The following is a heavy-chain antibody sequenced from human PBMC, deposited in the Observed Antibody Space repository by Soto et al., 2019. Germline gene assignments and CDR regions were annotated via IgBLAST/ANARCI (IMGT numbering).Heavy chain of an antibody. V-gene: IGHV4-31*03. CDR3: ARDRAKYYDILTGGHWFDP. CDR1: GGSISSGGYY. J-gene: IGHJ5*02. Sequence: SETLSLTCTVSGGSISSGGYYWSWIRQHPGKGLEWIGYIYYSGSTYYNPSLKSRVTVSVDTSKNQFSLKLSSVTAADTAVYYCARDRAKYYDILTGGHWFDPWGQGTLVTVSS. D-gene: IGHD3-9*01. CDR2: IYYSGST.